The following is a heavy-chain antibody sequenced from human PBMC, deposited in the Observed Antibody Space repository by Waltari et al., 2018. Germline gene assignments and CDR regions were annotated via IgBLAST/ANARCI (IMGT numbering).Heavy chain of an antibody. J-gene: IGHJ4*02. D-gene: IGHD3-16*01. CDR1: GYSISSGYY. Sequence: QVQLQESGPGLVKPSETLSLTCAVSGYSISSGYYWGWIRQPPGKGLEWNGSIYHSGSTYYNPSLKSRVTISVDTSKNQFSLKLSSVTAADTAVYYCARTKGGGNDYWGQGTLVTVSS. V-gene: IGHV4-38-2*01. CDR2: IYHSGST. CDR3: ARTKGGGNDY.